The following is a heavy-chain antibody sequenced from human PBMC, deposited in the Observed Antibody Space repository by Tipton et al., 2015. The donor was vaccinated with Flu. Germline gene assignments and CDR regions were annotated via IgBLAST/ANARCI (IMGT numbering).Heavy chain of an antibody. J-gene: IGHJ6*02. CDR2: IYYSGST. Sequence: TLSLTCTVSGDSISSSSYYWGWIRQPPGKGLEWIGSIYYSGSTYYNPSLKSRVTISVDTSKHQFSLKLSSVTAADTAVYYCARDRSDPSGYNSGLPLYYYYYYGMDVWGQGTTVTVSS. D-gene: IGHD5-18*01. V-gene: IGHV4-39*07. CDR3: ARDRSDPSGYNSGLPLYYYYYYGMDV. CDR1: GDSISSSSYY.